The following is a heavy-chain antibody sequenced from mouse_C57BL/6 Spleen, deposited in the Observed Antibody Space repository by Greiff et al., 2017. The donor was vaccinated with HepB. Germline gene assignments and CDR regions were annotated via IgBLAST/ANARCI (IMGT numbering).Heavy chain of an antibody. CDR2: IDPSDSYT. V-gene: IGHV1-69*01. Sequence: QVQLQQPGAELVMPGASVKLSCKASGYTFTSYWMHWVKQRPGQGLEWIGEIDPSDSYTNYNQKFKGKSTLTVDKSSSTAYMQLSSLTSEDSAVYYCARDWSMDCWGQGTSVTVSS. CDR3: ARDWSMDC. CDR1: GYTFTSYW. J-gene: IGHJ4*01.